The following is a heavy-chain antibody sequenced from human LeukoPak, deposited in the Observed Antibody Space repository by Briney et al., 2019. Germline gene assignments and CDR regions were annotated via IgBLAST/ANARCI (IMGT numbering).Heavy chain of an antibody. CDR2: ISCRSDLL. Sequence: GGSLRLSCAASGFPFNTYAMSWVRQAPGKGREWVASISCRSDLLYYVDSVKGRFTISSDNSRITLYPQMSGPRAQGTALYYCAKDRPNYYHTSGSYYKQDGDSWGRGTLATVSS. CDR1: GFPFNTYA. V-gene: IGHV3-23*01. D-gene: IGHD3-22*01. CDR3: AKDRPNYYHTSGSYYKQDGDS. J-gene: IGHJ5*01.